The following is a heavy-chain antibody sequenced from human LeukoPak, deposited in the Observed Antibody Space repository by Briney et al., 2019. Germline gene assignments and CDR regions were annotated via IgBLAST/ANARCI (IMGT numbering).Heavy chain of an antibody. V-gene: IGHV3-21*01. CDR2: ISSSSYI. Sequence: GGSLRLSCAASGFTFSSYSMNWVRQAPGKGLEWVSSISSSSYIYYADSVKGRFTISRDNAKNSLYLQMNSLRAEDTAVYYCARVGFDISGWDYYYYMDVWGKGTTVTVSS. D-gene: IGHD3-9*01. CDR3: ARVGFDISGWDYYYYMDV. CDR1: GFTFSSYS. J-gene: IGHJ6*03.